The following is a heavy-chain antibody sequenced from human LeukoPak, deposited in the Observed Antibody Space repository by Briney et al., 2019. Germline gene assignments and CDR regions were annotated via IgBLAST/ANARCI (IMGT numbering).Heavy chain of an antibody. V-gene: IGHV3-23*01. Sequence: GGSLRLSCAASGFAFNNYAMSWVRQAPGKGPEWLSAISGSGGSTTDADSVKGRFTTSRDNSKSTLYLQMNSLRAEDTAIYYCAKIFHTDGYYLGEHLFDAWGQGTLVTVSS. CDR2: ISGSGGST. CDR1: GFAFNNYA. CDR3: AKIFHTDGYYLGEHLFDA. D-gene: IGHD3-22*01. J-gene: IGHJ5*02.